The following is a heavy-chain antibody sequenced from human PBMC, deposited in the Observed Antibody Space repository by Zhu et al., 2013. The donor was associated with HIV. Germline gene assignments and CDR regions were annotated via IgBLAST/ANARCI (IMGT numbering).Heavy chain of an antibody. CDR1: GGTFRSRV. J-gene: IGHJ6*02. V-gene: IGHV1-2*04. CDR3: ARDLGSIAARGEYYYYYGMDV. CDR2: INPNSGGT. Sequence: QLVQSGAEVKKPGSSVKVSCKTSGGTFRSRVVSWVRQAPGQGLEWMGWINPNSGGTNYAQKFQGWVTMTRDTSISTAYMELSRLRSDDTAVYYCARDLGSIAARGEYYYYYGMDVWGQGTTVT. D-gene: IGHD6-6*01.